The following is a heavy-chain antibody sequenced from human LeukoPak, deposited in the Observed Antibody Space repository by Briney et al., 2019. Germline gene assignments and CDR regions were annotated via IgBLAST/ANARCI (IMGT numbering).Heavy chain of an antibody. V-gene: IGHV4-30-4*01. CDR1: GGSISSGDYH. D-gene: IGHD3-10*01. CDR2: IYYSGTT. Sequence: SETLSLTCTVSGGSISSGDYHWSWIRQPPGKGLDWIGYIYYSGTTYYNPSLKSRVTISVDTSTNQFSLRLSSVTAADTAVYYCARGPRLGFYYGSGTWVFDYWGQGALVTVSS. J-gene: IGHJ4*02. CDR3: ARGPRLGFYYGSGTWVFDY.